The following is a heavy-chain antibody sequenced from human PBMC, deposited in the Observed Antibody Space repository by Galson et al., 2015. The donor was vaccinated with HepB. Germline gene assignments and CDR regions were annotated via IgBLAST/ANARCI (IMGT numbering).Heavy chain of an antibody. J-gene: IGHJ5*02. CDR2: NYWDDDK. Sequence: PALVKPTQTLTLTCTFSGFSLSTSGVGVGWIRQPPGKALEWLALNYWDDDKRYSPSLKSRLTITKDTSKNQVVLTMTNMDPVDTATYYCAQRSMAAAGTGVIWFDAWGQGTLVTVSS. CDR3: AQRSMAAAGTGVIWFDA. CDR1: GFSLSTSGVG. D-gene: IGHD6-13*01. V-gene: IGHV2-5*02.